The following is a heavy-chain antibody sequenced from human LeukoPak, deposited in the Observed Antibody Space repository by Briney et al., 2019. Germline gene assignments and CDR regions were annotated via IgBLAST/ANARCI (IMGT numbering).Heavy chain of an antibody. D-gene: IGHD1-26*01. CDR3: ARGVDTYSGSYSDDK. Sequence: SVKVSCKASGGTFSSYAISWVRQAPGQGLEWMGGIIPIFGTANYAQKFQGRVTITADESTSTAYMELSSLRSEDTAVYYCARGVDTYSGSYSDDKWGQGTLVTVSS. CDR2: IIPIFGTA. V-gene: IGHV1-69*01. CDR1: GGTFSSYA. J-gene: IGHJ4*02.